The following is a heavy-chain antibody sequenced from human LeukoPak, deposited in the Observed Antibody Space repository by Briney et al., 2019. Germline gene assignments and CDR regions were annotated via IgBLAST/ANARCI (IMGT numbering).Heavy chain of an antibody. V-gene: IGHV4-39*01. D-gene: IGHD3-22*01. CDR3: ASLSITMIVVADV. CDR1: GGSMSSYY. Sequence: PSETLSLTCTVSGGSMSSYYWGWIRQPPGKGVEWIGSIYYSGSTYYNPSLKSRVTISVDTSKNQFSLKLSSVTAADTAVYYCASLSITMIVVADVWGKGTTVTVSS. J-gene: IGHJ6*04. CDR2: IYYSGST.